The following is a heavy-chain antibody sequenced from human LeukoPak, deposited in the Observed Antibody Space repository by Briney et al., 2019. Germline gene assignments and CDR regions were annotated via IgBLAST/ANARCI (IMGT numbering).Heavy chain of an antibody. D-gene: IGHD6-13*01. CDR2: IIPIFGTA. J-gene: IGHJ4*02. CDR3: ARGRRLAAAGGSFDY. Sequence: ASVKVSCKASGGTFSSYAISWVRQAPGQGLEWMGGIIPIFGTANYAQKFQGRVTITADESTSTAYMELSSLGSEDTAVYYCARGRRLAAAGGSFDYWGQGTLVTVSS. V-gene: IGHV1-69*13. CDR1: GGTFSSYA.